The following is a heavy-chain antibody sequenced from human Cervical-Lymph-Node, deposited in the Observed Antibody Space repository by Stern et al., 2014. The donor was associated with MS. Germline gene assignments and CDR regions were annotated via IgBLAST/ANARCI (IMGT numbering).Heavy chain of an antibody. CDR1: GGTFSSYA. CDR2: IIPLLGTA. CDR3: ARDETGVAFDI. D-gene: IGHD7-27*01. V-gene: IGHV1-69*06. J-gene: IGHJ3*02. Sequence: QVQLGQSGADVKKPGSSVKVSCKASGGTFSSYAINWVRQAPGQGLEWMGGIIPLLGTAHYAQQFQGRVTISADKSTSTVYMELYSLRSDDTAVYYCARDETGVAFDIWGQGTMVTVSS.